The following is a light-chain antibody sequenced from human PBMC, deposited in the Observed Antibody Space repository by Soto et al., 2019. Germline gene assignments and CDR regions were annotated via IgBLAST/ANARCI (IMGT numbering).Light chain of an antibody. CDR3: SSYGPGSHVV. J-gene: IGLJ2*01. CDR2: DVS. Sequence: QSALTQAASVPGSPGQSITISRPGTACDVGAYNYVSWYQQHAGKDPKLMIYDVSNRPTGVFNRVSGSKSGNTAALTISGLQADDEADYDCSSYGPGSHVVFGGGTELTVL. CDR1: ACDVGAYNY. V-gene: IGLV2-14*01.